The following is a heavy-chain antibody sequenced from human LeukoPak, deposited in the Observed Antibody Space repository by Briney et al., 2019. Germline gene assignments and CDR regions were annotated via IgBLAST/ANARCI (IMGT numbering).Heavy chain of an antibody. V-gene: IGHV3-7*01. CDR1: GVTFISDW. CDR2: IKQDGSEK. Sequence: PGGSLRLSCAAPGVTFISDWRSWGCQAPGKGREWVANIKQDGSEKYYVDSVEGRFTISRDNAKNSLYLQMNSLRAEDTAVYYCAREGGGPLDPWGQGTHVAVSS. J-gene: IGHJ5*02. CDR3: AREGGGPLDP. D-gene: IGHD3-16*01.